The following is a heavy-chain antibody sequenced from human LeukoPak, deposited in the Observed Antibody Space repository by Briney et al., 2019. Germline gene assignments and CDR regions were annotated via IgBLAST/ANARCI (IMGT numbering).Heavy chain of an antibody. Sequence: PSETLSLTCTVSGGSISSYYWSWIRQPPGKGLEWIGYIYYSGSTYYNPSLRSRVTISVDTSKNQFSLKLSSVTAADTAVYYCARDAYSSGWPWFDPWGQGTLVTVSS. CDR2: IYYSGST. V-gene: IGHV4-59*01. J-gene: IGHJ5*02. D-gene: IGHD6-19*01. CDR3: ARDAYSSGWPWFDP. CDR1: GGSISSYY.